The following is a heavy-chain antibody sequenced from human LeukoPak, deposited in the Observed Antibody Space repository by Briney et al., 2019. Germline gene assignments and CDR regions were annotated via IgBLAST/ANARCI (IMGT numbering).Heavy chain of an antibody. CDR1: GGTFSSYT. CDR2: IIPILGIA. Sequence: SVKVSCKASGGTFSSYTIHWVRQAPGKGLEWMGRIIPILGIAIYAQKFQGRVTITADKSTSTAYMELSSLRSEDTGEYYFSIGDYGSGGVYSYYGIDVWGEGTTVSVSS. CDR3: SIGDYGSGGVYSYYGIDV. V-gene: IGHV1-69*02. J-gene: IGHJ6*04. D-gene: IGHD3-10*01.